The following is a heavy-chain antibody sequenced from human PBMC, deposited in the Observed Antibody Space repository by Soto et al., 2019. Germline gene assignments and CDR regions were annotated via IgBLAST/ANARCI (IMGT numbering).Heavy chain of an antibody. CDR1: GFTFSNSA. CDR2: IVVGAGNT. V-gene: IGHV1-58*01. Sequence: SVKVSCKASGFTFSNSAVQWVRQARGQRLEWMGWIVVGAGNTHYAQELQGRLTITRDVSTNTAYMELRGLRSDDTAVYYCAAELYTGAIGCSFDIWGHGTMVTVSS. J-gene: IGHJ3*02. D-gene: IGHD2-8*02. CDR3: AAELYTGAIGCSFDI.